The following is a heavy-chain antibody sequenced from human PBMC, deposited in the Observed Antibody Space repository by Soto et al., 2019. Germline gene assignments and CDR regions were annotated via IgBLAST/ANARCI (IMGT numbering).Heavy chain of an antibody. Sequence: SETLSLTCTVSGGSISSYYWSWIRQPPGKGLEWIGYIYYSGSTNYNPSLKSRVTISVDTSKNQFSLKLSSVTAADTAVYYCARGYYDFWSGYSHYYYGMDVWGQGTTVTVSS. D-gene: IGHD3-3*01. CDR2: IYYSGST. V-gene: IGHV4-59*01. CDR1: GGSISSYY. J-gene: IGHJ6*02. CDR3: ARGYYDFWSGYSHYYYGMDV.